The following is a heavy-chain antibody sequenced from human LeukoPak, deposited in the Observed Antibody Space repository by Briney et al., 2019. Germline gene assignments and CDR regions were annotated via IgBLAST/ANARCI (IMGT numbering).Heavy chain of an antibody. V-gene: IGHV1-8*03. CDR1: GYTFTSYG. Sequence: ASVKVSCKASGYTFTSYGISWVRQAPGQGLEWMGWMNPNRGNTGYAQKFQGRVTITRNTSISTAYMELSSLRSEDTAVYYCARGQLLQDFDYWGRGTLVTVSS. CDR3: ARGQLLQDFDY. D-gene: IGHD2-2*01. CDR2: MNPNRGNT. J-gene: IGHJ4*02.